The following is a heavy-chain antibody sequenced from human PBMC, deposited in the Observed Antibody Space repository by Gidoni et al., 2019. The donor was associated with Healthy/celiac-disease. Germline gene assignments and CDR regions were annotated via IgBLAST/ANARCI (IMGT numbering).Heavy chain of an antibody. V-gene: IGHV1-8*01. D-gene: IGHD1-7*01. Sequence: QVQLVQSGAEVKKPGASVKVYCKASGYTFTSYDINWVRQATGQGLEWMGWMNPNSGNTGYAQKFQGRVTMTRNTSISTAYMELSSLRSEDTAVYYCAREMRSQRTSRTTIYYYGMDVWGQGTTVTVSS. CDR2: MNPNSGNT. J-gene: IGHJ6*02. CDR3: AREMRSQRTSRTTIYYYGMDV. CDR1: GYTFTSYD.